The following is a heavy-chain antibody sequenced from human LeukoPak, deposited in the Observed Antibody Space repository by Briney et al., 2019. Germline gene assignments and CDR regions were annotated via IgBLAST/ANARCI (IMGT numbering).Heavy chain of an antibody. D-gene: IGHD2-2*01. CDR3: ASNHGPGYCSSTSCYELDY. Sequence: GGSLRLSCAASGFTFSSYGMHWVRQAPGKGLEWVAVIWYDGSNKYYADSVKGRFTISRDNSKNTLYLQMNSLRAEDTAVYYCASNHGPGYCSSTSCYELDYWGQGTLVTVSS. CDR1: GFTFSSYG. CDR2: IWYDGSNK. J-gene: IGHJ4*02. V-gene: IGHV3-33*01.